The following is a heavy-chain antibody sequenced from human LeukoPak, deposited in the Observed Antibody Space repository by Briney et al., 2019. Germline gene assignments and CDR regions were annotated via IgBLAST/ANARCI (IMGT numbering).Heavy chain of an antibody. J-gene: IGHJ3*02. CDR3: ARVTKQDAFDI. V-gene: IGHV3-7*01. CDR2: IKQDGSEK. D-gene: IGHD3-3*01. CDR1: GFTFSGDW. Sequence: PGGSLRLSCAASGFTFSGDWMSWVRQAPGKGLEWVANIKQDGSEKYYVDSVKGRFTISRDNAKNSLYLQMNSLRAEDTAVYYCARVTKQDAFDIWRQGTMVTVSS.